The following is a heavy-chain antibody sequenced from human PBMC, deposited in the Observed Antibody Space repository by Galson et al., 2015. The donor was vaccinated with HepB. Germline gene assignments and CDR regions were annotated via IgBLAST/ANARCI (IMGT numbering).Heavy chain of an antibody. CDR2: ISSSSSYI. D-gene: IGHD3-3*01. CDR1: GFTFSSYS. Sequence: SLRLSCAASGFTFSSYSMNWVRQAPGKGLEWVSSISSSSSYIYYADSVKGRFTISRDNAKNSLYLQMNSLRAEDTAVYYCARGVFGVVILLNWFDPWGQGTLVTVSS. CDR3: ARGVFGVVILLNWFDP. J-gene: IGHJ5*02. V-gene: IGHV3-21*01.